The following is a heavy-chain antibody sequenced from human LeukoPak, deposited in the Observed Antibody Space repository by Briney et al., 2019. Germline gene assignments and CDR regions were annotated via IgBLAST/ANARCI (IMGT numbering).Heavy chain of an antibody. J-gene: IGHJ5*02. CDR3: ARSGPSGSYYNWFDP. Sequence: PSETLSLTCAVSGGSISSYYWSWIRQPPGQGLDWIGYIDYSGSTNYNPSLKSRVTISVDTSKNQFSLSLSSVIAADTAVYYCARSGPSGSYYNWFDPWGQGTLVTVSP. V-gene: IGHV4-59*01. D-gene: IGHD1-26*01. CDR2: IDYSGST. CDR1: GGSISSYY.